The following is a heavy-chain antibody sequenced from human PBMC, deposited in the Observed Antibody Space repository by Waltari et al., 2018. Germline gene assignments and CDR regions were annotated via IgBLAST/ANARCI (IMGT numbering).Heavy chain of an antibody. J-gene: IGHJ3*02. CDR2: TYYRSQWRN. Sequence: QVQLQQSGPGLVKPSPPLSLTCAVPGDSLFTTSVAWNWIRQSPSRGLEWLGRTYYRSQWRNDYALSVKGRITVNPDTSKNHFSLQLDSVTPDDTAVYYCARGKFTAFDIWGQGTMVTVSS. CDR3: ARGKFTAFDI. CDR1: GDSLFTTSVA. V-gene: IGHV6-1*01.